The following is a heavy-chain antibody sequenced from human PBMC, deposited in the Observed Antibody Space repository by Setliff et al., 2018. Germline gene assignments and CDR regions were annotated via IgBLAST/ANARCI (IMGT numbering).Heavy chain of an antibody. Sequence: PSETLSLTCTVSGGSVSPYFWSWIRQPPGKGLQWIGYIYHNGNTNFNPSLKSRVNMSIDTSKNQFALNLKSVTAAGTAVYYCARDRTAYSYGLDVWGQGTTVTVS. CDR2: IYHNGNT. D-gene: IGHD5-18*01. CDR3: ARDRTAYSYGLDV. V-gene: IGHV4-59*02. CDR1: GGSVSPYF. J-gene: IGHJ6*02.